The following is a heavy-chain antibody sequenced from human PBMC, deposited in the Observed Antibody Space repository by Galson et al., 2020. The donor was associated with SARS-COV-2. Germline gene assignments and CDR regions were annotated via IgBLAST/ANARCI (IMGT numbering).Heavy chain of an antibody. J-gene: IGHJ2*01. D-gene: IGHD3-16*01. V-gene: IGHV1-2*04. CDR3: ARDRIHGGGDWYFDL. CDR2: INPNSGGT. CDR1: YY. Sequence: YYMHWVRQAPGQGLEWMGWINPNSGGTNYAQKFQGWVTMTRDTSISTAYMELSRLRSDDTAVYYCARDRIHGGGDWYFDLWGRGTLVTVSS.